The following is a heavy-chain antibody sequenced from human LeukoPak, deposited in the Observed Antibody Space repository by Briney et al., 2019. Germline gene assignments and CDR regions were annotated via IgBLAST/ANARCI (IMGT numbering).Heavy chain of an antibody. CDR1: GFTFSSYW. D-gene: IGHD1-26*01. CDR3: ARLPHSGSYGLDY. Sequence: PGGSLRLSCAASGFTFSSYWMSWVRQAPGKGLEWVSVIYSGGSTYYADSVKGRFTISRDNSKNTLYLQMNSLRAEDTAVYYCARLPHSGSYGLDYWGQGTLVTVSS. CDR2: IYSGGST. V-gene: IGHV3-53*01. J-gene: IGHJ4*02.